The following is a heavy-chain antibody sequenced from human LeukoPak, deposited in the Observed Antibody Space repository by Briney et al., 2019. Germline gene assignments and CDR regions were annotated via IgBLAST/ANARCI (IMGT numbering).Heavy chain of an antibody. J-gene: IGHJ6*02. Sequence: GGSLRLSCVASGFTFSIYTMSWVRQAPGKGLEWVSSITSSSSSIYSADSVKGRLTISRDNAKNSLYLEMNSLRAEDTAVYYCARAPHYSNYGPYYYGMDVWGQGTTVTVSS. V-gene: IGHV3-21*01. CDR3: ARAPHYSNYGPYYYGMDV. CDR1: GFTFSIYT. CDR2: ITSSSSSI. D-gene: IGHD4-11*01.